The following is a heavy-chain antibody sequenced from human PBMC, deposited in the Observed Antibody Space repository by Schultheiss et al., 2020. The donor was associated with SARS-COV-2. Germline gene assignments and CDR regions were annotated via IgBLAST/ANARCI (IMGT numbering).Heavy chain of an antibody. CDR1: GYTFTGYY. D-gene: IGHD3-3*01. Sequence: ASVKVSCKASGYTFTGYYMHWVRQAPGQGLEWMGWINPNSGGTNYAQKFQGWVTLTRDTSISTAYMELSSLVSDDTAVYYCARGGGITIYGVAAINNYYYNYYMDVWGKGTPVTVSS. CDR2: INPNSGGT. J-gene: IGHJ6*03. CDR3: ARGGGITIYGVAAINNYYYNYYMDV. V-gene: IGHV1-2*04.